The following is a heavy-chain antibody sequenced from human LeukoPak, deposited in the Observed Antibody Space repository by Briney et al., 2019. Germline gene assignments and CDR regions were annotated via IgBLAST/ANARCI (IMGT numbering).Heavy chain of an antibody. V-gene: IGHV4-39*07. Sequence: SETLSLTCTVSGGSISSSSYYWGWIRQPPGKGLEWIGSIYYSGSTYYNPSLKSRVTISVDTSKNQFSLKLSSVTAADTAVYYCARGYIVVVPAATFATSTRKDWFDPWGQGTPVTVSS. CDR2: IYYSGST. CDR3: ARGYIVVVPAATFATSTRKDWFDP. J-gene: IGHJ5*02. D-gene: IGHD2-2*01. CDR1: GGSISSSSYY.